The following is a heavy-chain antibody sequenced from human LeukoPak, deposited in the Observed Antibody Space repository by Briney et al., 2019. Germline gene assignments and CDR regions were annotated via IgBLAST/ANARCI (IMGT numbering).Heavy chain of an antibody. J-gene: IGHJ4*02. CDR3: VAEVSGSFQT. CDR1: GFTFSSYG. Sequence: GGSLRLSCTASGFTFSSYGMHWVRQAPGKGLEWVGFIRYDGSNKYYADSVRGRFTISRDTSKHMLYLQMTGLNNDNAVEYCGVAEVSGSFQTWGQGTLVTVSS. D-gene: IGHD2-21*01. CDR2: IRYDGSNK. V-gene: IGHV3-30*02.